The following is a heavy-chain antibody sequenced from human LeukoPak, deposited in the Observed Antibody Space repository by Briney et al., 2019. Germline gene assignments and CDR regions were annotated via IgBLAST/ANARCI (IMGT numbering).Heavy chain of an antibody. Sequence: SETLSLTCGVSGGSISSSNWWSWVRQPPGKGLEWIGEIYHSGSTNYNPSLQSRVSISVDKSKNQFSLKLSSVTAADTAVYYCASMGGYSYYGMDVWGQGTTVTVSS. CDR1: GGSISSSNW. CDR2: IYHSGST. J-gene: IGHJ6*02. V-gene: IGHV4-4*02. D-gene: IGHD5-12*01. CDR3: ASMGGYSYYGMDV.